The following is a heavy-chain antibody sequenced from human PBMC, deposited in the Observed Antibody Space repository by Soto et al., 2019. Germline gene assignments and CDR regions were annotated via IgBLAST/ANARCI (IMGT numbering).Heavy chain of an antibody. CDR1: GYTFSNYG. CDR2: ISLYSDGT. V-gene: IGHV1-18*01. D-gene: IGHD2-2*01. CDR3: ARVVPGAEAWFGP. J-gene: IGHJ5*02. Sequence: GASVKVSCKTSGYTFSNYGITWVRQAPGQPLEWLGWISLYSDGTNYAQKFQGRVSMATDTSTTTAYMELRSLRSDDTAVYYCARVVPGAEAWFGPWGQGTLVTVSS.